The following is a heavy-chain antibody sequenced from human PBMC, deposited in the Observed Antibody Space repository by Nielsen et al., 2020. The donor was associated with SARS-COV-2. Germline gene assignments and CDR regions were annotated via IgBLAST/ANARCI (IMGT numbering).Heavy chain of an antibody. CDR1: GYTLTELS. D-gene: IGHD6-13*01. V-gene: IGHV1-24*01. CDR2: FDPEDGET. Sequence: ASVKVSCKVSGYTLTELSMHWVRQAPGKGLEWMGGFDPEDGETIYAQKFQGRVTMTEDTSTDTAYMELSSLRSEDTAVYYCARDHSSSWYSGRYYYMDVWGKGTTVTVSS. J-gene: IGHJ6*03. CDR3: ARDHSSSWYSGRYYYMDV.